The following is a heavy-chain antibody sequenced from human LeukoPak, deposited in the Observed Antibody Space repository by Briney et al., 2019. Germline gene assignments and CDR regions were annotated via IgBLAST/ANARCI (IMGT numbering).Heavy chain of an antibody. Sequence: SETLSLTCIVSGGSISSYYWSWIRQPPGKGLEWIGYIYYSGSTNYNPSFKSRVTISVDTSKNQFSLKLSSVTAADTAVYYCARAPVEELLDYWGQGTLVTVSS. D-gene: IGHD1-26*01. CDR1: GGSISSYY. CDR3: ARAPVEELLDY. CDR2: IYYSGST. J-gene: IGHJ4*02. V-gene: IGHV4-59*01.